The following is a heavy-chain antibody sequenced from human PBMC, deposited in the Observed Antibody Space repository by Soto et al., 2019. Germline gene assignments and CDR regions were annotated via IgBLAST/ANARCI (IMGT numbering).Heavy chain of an antibody. V-gene: IGHV3-11*01. CDR3: ARDPLSGYGLDDAFDI. D-gene: IGHD5-12*01. J-gene: IGHJ3*02. Sequence: GGSLRLSCAASGFTFSDYYMSWIRQAPGKGLEWVSYISSSGSTIYYADSVKGRFTISRDNAKNSLYLQMNSLRAEDTAVYYCARDPLSGYGLDDAFDIWGQGTMVTVSS. CDR1: GFTFSDYY. CDR2: ISSSGSTI.